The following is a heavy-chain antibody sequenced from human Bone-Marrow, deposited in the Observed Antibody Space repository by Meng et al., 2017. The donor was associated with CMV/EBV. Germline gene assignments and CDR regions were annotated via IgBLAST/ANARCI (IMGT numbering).Heavy chain of an antibody. V-gene: IGHV1-46*01. CDR2: INPSGGST. Sequence: ASVKVSCKASGYTFTSYYMHWVRQAPGQGLEWMGIINPSGGSTSYAQKFQGRVTMTRNTSISTAYMELRSLRSDDTAVYYCARDTWYSGGKTPDFDYWGQGTLVTVSS. J-gene: IGHJ4*02. CDR1: GYTFTSYY. D-gene: IGHD1-26*01. CDR3: ARDTWYSGGKTPDFDY.